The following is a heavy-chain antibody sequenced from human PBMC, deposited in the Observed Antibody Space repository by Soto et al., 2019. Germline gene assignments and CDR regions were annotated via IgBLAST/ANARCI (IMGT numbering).Heavy chain of an antibody. CDR2: TYYRSKWNK. V-gene: IGHV6-1*01. D-gene: IGHD4-4*01. Sequence: PSQTLSLTCAISGDSVSSKSAAWNWVRQSPSRGLEWLGRTYYRSKWNKDYAVSVKSRITINPDTSKNQFSLQLNSVTPEDTAVYYCTSCSSNDHWDVFDISAQRTMVTVSS. J-gene: IGHJ3*02. CDR3: TSCSSNDHWDVFDI. CDR1: GDSVSSKSAA.